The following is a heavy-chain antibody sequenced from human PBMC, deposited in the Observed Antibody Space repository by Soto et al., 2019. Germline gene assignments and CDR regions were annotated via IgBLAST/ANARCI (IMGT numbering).Heavy chain of an antibody. CDR2: INPSGGST. D-gene: IGHD2-15*01. CDR1: GYTFTSYY. V-gene: IGHV1-46*01. CDR3: AREPTRLVVTRDYYYYYGMDV. Sequence: ASVKVSCKASGYTFTSYYMHWVRQAPGQGLEWMGIINPSGGSTSYAQKFQGRVTMTRDTSTSTVYMELSSLRSEDTAVYYCAREPTRLVVTRDYYYYYGMDVWGQGTTVTVSS. J-gene: IGHJ6*02.